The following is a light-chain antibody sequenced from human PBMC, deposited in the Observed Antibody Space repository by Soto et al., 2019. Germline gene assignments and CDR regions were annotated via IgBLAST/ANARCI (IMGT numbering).Light chain of an antibody. V-gene: IGKV3-11*01. CDR3: QQHANWPLT. J-gene: IGKJ4*01. CDR1: QSVGNN. Sequence: IVFTQSPSTLSLSPGERATHSCRASQSVGNNLAWYQQKPGQAPGLLIYEASTRATGIPARFSGSGSGTDFTLTISSLEPEDFAVYYCQQHANWPLTFGGGTKVDIK. CDR2: EAS.